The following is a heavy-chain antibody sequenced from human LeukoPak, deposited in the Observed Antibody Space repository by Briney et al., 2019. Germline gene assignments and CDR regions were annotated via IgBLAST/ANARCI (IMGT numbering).Heavy chain of an antibody. Sequence: PSETLSLTCTVSGDSISSAGYHWTWIRQLPGKGLEWIGYISNSGTTHYNPSLKSRLTISADTSKNQFSLKLSSVTAADTAVYYCARDVVVTSSPGAFDIWGQGRLVTVSS. CDR3: ARDVVVTSSPGAFDI. D-gene: IGHD2-21*02. CDR1: GDSISSAGYH. V-gene: IGHV4-31*03. J-gene: IGHJ3*02. CDR2: ISNSGTT.